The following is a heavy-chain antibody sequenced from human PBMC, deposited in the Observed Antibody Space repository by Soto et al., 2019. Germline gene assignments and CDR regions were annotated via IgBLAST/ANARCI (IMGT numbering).Heavy chain of an antibody. Sequence: SEKASFRAPGYPLTCYYMHAVRQAPGQGLEWMGWINPNSGGTNYAKKFQGRVTMTRDTSISTAYMELSRLRSDDTAVYYCASELHYDMDVWGQGTTVTVSS. CDR1: GYPLTCYY. CDR2: INPNSGGT. V-gene: IGHV1-2*02. CDR3: ASELHYDMDV. J-gene: IGHJ6*01. D-gene: IGHD3-10*01.